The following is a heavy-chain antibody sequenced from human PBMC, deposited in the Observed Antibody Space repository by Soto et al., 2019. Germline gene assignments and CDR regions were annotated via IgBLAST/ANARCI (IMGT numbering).Heavy chain of an antibody. CDR1: GFTFSDHH. J-gene: IGHJ4*02. D-gene: IGHD2-8*01. V-gene: IGHV3-72*01. CDR2: ARNKAHGYTT. CDR3: ARLMGTSVDL. Sequence: PGGSLRLSCAASGFTFSDHHMDWVRQAPGKGLEWVGRARNKAHGYTTAYAASLKGIFTISRDDSKNSLSLQMNSLKTEDAAVYFCARLMGTSVDLWGQGTLVTVSS.